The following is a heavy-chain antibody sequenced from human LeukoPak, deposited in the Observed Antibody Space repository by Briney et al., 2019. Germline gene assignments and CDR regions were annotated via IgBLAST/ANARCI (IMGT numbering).Heavy chain of an antibody. V-gene: IGHV3-23*01. Sequence: GGSLRLSCAVSGFTFSNYAMSWVRQAPGKGLEWVSGISGSGGSTYYADSVKGRFTISRDNAKNSLYLQMNSLRAEDTAVYYCARDSYNWNDERGIDPWGQGTLVTVSS. CDR3: ARDSYNWNDERGIDP. CDR2: ISGSGGST. J-gene: IGHJ5*02. CDR1: GFTFSNYA. D-gene: IGHD1-1*01.